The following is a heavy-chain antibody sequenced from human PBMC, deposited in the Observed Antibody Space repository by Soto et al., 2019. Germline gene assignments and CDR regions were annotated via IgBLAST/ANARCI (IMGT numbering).Heavy chain of an antibody. CDR3: AKDKRFLDY. J-gene: IGHJ4*02. V-gene: IGHV3-23*01. CDR2: ITDSGGST. D-gene: IGHD3-3*01. Sequence: GGSLRLSCSASGFTFTSYAMTWVRQAPGKGLEWVSTITDSGGSTYYADSVKGRFSISRDNSRDTLYLQMNSLRAEDTAVYYCAKDKRFLDYWGQGALVTVSS. CDR1: GFTFTSYA.